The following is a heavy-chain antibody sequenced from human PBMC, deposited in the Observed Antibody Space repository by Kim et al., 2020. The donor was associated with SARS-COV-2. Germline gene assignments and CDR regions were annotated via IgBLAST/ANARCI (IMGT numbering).Heavy chain of an antibody. J-gene: IGHJ6*02. Sequence: GGSLRLSCAASGFTFSSYAMSWVRQAPGKGLEWVSAISGSGGSTYYADSVKGRFTISRDNSKNTLYLQMNSLRAEDTAVYYCAKVLGDYSNYVYYYYGMDVWGQGTTVTVSS. V-gene: IGHV3-23*01. D-gene: IGHD4-4*01. CDR2: ISGSGGST. CDR1: GFTFSSYA. CDR3: AKVLGDYSNYVYYYYGMDV.